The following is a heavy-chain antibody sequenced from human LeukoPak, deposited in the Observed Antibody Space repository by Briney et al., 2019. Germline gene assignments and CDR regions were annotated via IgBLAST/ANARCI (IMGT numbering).Heavy chain of an antibody. D-gene: IGHD3-22*01. CDR1: GYTFTSCG. Sequence: ASVKVSCKASGYTFTSCGISWVRQAPGQGLEWMGWISAYNGNTNYAQKLQGRVTMTTDTSTSTAYMELRSLRSDDTAVYYCASGLERYYDSSGYYRRKKYYYYGMDVWGQGTTVTVSS. V-gene: IGHV1-18*01. J-gene: IGHJ6*02. CDR3: ASGLERYYDSSGYYRRKKYYYYGMDV. CDR2: ISAYNGNT.